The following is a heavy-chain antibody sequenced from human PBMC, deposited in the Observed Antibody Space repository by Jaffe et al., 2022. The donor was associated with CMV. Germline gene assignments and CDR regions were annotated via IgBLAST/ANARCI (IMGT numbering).Heavy chain of an antibody. D-gene: IGHD4-17*01. V-gene: IGHV4-59*01. CDR1: GGSISSYY. J-gene: IGHJ4*02. CDR2: IYYSGST. CDR3: AREYDYGDYSLFYY. Sequence: QVQLQESGPGLVKPSETLSLTCTVSGGSISSYYWSWIRQPPGKGLEWIGYIYYSGSTNYNPSLKSRVTISVDTSKNQFSLKLSSVTAADTAVYYCAREYDYGDYSLFYYWGQGTLVTVSS.